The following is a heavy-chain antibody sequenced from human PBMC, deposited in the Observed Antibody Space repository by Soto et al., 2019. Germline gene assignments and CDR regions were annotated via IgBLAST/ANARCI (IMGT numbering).Heavy chain of an antibody. V-gene: IGHV1-69*01. CDR3: ARAQTMHLGDAYDI. CDR1: GGTFSSHV. D-gene: IGHD3-10*01. CDR2: IIPIFDTT. J-gene: IGHJ3*02. Sequence: QVQLVQSGAEVKKPGSSVKVSCTASGGTFSSHVITWVRQAPGQGLEWMGGIIPIFDTTNYAQKFQGRVTITADESTSTAYVDLSSLRPDDTAVYYCARAQTMHLGDAYDIWGQGTVVTVSS.